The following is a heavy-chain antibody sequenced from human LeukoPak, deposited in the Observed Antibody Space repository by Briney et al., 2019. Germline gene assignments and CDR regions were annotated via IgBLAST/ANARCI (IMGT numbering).Heavy chain of an antibody. J-gene: IGHJ4*02. CDR2: ISGSGGGT. V-gene: IGHV3-23*01. CDR1: GFTFNSYA. D-gene: IGHD1-26*01. Sequence: QPGGSLRLSCAAPGFTFNSYAMSWVRQASEKGLEWVATISGSGGGTYYADSVKGRFTISRDDSKNTLYLQMNSLRAEDTAVYYCAKDLGRYRNNYFDYWGQGTLVTVSS. CDR3: AKDLGRYRNNYFDY.